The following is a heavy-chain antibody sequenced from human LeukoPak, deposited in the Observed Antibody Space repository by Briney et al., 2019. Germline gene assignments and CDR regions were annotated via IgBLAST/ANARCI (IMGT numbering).Heavy chain of an antibody. CDR2: ISAYNGNT. V-gene: IGHV1-18*01. Sequence: ASVKVSCKASGYTFTSYGINWVRQAPGQGHEWMAWISAYNGNTNYAQNFQGRVTMTTDTSTSTAYMELRSLKSDDTAVYYCARVTGTGFDAFDIWGQGTMVTVSS. CDR1: GYTFTSYG. J-gene: IGHJ3*02. CDR3: ARVTGTGFDAFDI. D-gene: IGHD1/OR15-1a*01.